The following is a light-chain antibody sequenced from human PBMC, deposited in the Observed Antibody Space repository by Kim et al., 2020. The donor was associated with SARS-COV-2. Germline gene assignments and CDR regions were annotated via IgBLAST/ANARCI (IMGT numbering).Light chain of an antibody. CDR2: GAS. Sequence: ESVGDRVTITCRASQDIRNDLGWYQQNPGRDPKRLIYGASSLQSGVPSRFSGSGSGTEFTLTISSVQPEDFASYFCLQHSTYPITFGQGTRMEIK. V-gene: IGKV1-17*01. CDR1: QDIRND. CDR3: LQHSTYPIT. J-gene: IGKJ5*01.